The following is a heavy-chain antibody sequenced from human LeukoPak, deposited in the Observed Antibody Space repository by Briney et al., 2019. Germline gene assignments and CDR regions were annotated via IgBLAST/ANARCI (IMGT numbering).Heavy chain of an antibody. CDR2: ISAYNGNT. J-gene: IGHJ4*02. Sequence: ASVTVSCTASGYTFTSYGISWVRQAPGQGLEWMGWISAYNGNTNYAQKLQGRVTMTTDTSTSTAYMELRSLRSDDTAVYYCARGPFVVTIFGVVISGLFDYWGQGTLVTVSS. V-gene: IGHV1-18*01. CDR3: ARGPFVVTIFGVVISGLFDY. D-gene: IGHD3-3*01. CDR1: GYTFTSYG.